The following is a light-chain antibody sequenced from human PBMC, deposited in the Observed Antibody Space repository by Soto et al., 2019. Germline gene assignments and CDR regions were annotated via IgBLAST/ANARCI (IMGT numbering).Light chain of an antibody. V-gene: IGLV2-14*01. CDR1: SSDVGGYNY. Sequence: QSALTQPASVSGSPGQSITISCTGTSSDVGGYNYVSWYQQHPGKAPKLMIYDVSNRPSGVSNRFSGSKSGNTASLTISGQHAEDEADYYCSSYTSSSTHGVFGGGTTLTVL. CDR2: DVS. J-gene: IGLJ2*01. CDR3: SSYTSSSTHGV.